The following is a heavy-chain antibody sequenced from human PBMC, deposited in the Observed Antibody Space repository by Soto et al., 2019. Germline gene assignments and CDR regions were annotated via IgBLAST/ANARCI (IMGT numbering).Heavy chain of an antibody. V-gene: IGHV3-48*01. D-gene: IGHD3-9*01. Sequence: VQLAESGGGLVQPGGSLRLSCAASGFTFSSYSMNWVRQAPGKGLEWVSYISSSSRTIYYADSVKGRFTISRDNAKNSLFLQMNSLRAEDTAVYYCARESSYYEILKDWGQGALVTVSS. CDR2: ISSSSRTI. J-gene: IGHJ4*02. CDR3: ARESSYYEILKD. CDR1: GFTFSSYS.